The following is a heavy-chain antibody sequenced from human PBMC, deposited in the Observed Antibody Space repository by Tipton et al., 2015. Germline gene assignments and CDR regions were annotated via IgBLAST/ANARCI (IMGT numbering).Heavy chain of an antibody. V-gene: IGHV3-7*05. Sequence: SLRLSCAASGFTFSDYWMTWVRQAPGKGLEWVANIKQDAGEKTYADSVRGRFTISRDNGKNSLYLQMNNLRAEDTAVYYCARARGVVVLSAPGAFDIWGQGTMVTVSS. CDR2: IKQDAGEK. J-gene: IGHJ3*02. D-gene: IGHD2-2*01. CDR3: ARARGVVVLSAPGAFDI. CDR1: GFTFSDYW.